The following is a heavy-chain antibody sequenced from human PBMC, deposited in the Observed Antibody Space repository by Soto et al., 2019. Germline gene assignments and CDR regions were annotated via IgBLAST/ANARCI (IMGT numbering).Heavy chain of an antibody. CDR2: ISGSGGST. Sequence: GGSLRLSCASSGFTFSSYAMSWVRQAPGKGLEWVSAISGSGGSTYYADSVKGRFTISRDNSKNTLYLQMNSLRAEDTAVYYCASGLIAVAGGTFDYWGQGTLVTVSS. CDR1: GFTFSSYA. CDR3: ASGLIAVAGGTFDY. V-gene: IGHV3-23*01. D-gene: IGHD6-19*01. J-gene: IGHJ4*02.